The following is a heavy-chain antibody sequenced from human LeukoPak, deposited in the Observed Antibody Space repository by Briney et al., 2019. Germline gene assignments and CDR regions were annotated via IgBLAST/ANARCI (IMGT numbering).Heavy chain of an antibody. D-gene: IGHD3-10*01. CDR1: GYSFTSHY. J-gene: IGHJ4*02. Sequence: ASVKVSCKASGYSFTSHYMHWVRQAPGQGLEWMGWINPNSGGTNYAQKFQGRVTMTRDMSTSTVYMELSSLRSEDTAVYYCARASVGYGSGSQPWVFDYWGQGTLVTVSS. V-gene: IGHV1-2*02. CDR2: INPNSGGT. CDR3: ARASVGYGSGSQPWVFDY.